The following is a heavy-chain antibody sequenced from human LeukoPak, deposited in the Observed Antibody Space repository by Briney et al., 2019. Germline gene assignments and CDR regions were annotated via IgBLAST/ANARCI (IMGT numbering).Heavy chain of an antibody. CDR3: ARRGGFISEQLPDDAFDI. D-gene: IGHD6-13*01. CDR1: GFTFNKSW. Sequence: AGGSLRLSCAASGFTFNKSWMSWVRQAPGKGPEWVANIKEDGTQKYYVDSVRGRFTISRDNAENSLYLQMNSLRAEDTAVYYCARRGGFISEQLPDDAFDIWGQGTMVTVSS. J-gene: IGHJ3*02. V-gene: IGHV3-7*01. CDR2: IKEDGTQK.